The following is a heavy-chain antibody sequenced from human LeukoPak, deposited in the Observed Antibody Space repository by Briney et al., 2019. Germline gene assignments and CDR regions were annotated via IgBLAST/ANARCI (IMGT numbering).Heavy chain of an antibody. CDR2: ISSSTTTI. V-gene: IGHV3-48*01. D-gene: IGHD5-18*01. CDR3: ARGVRQDTAMVMVQFDY. CDR1: GFTFSTYG. Sequence: TGGSLRLSCAASGFTFSTYGMSWVRRAPGKGLEWVSYISSSTTTIQYADSVKGRFTISRDNAKNSVFLHMNSLRVEDTAVYYCARGVRQDTAMVMVQFDYWGQGTLVTVSS. J-gene: IGHJ4*02.